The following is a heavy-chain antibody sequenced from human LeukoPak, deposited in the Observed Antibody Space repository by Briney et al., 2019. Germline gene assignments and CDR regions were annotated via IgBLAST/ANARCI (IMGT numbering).Heavy chain of an antibody. CDR2: INHSGST. D-gene: IGHD6-13*01. J-gene: IGHJ6*02. V-gene: IGHV4-34*01. CDR3: ASGIAAAVDV. Sequence: SETLSLTCAVYGGSFSGYYWSWIRQPPGKGLEWIGEINHSGSTNYNPSLKSRVTISVDTSKNQFSLKLSSVTAADTAVYYCASGIAAAVDVWGQGTTVTVSS. CDR1: GGSFSGYY.